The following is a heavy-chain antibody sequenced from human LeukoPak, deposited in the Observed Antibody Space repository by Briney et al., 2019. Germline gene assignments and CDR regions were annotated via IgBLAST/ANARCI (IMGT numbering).Heavy chain of an antibody. CDR2: ISSDSGGR. Sequence: GGSLRLSCGASGLTFSTYSMNWVRQAPGKGLEWVSYISSDSGGRYYADSVKGRFTISRDNAKNSLYLQMNSLRAEDTAVYYCARATQPGFDPWGQGTLVTVSS. CDR1: GLTFSTYS. D-gene: IGHD2-15*01. CDR3: ARATQPGFDP. J-gene: IGHJ5*02. V-gene: IGHV3-48*01.